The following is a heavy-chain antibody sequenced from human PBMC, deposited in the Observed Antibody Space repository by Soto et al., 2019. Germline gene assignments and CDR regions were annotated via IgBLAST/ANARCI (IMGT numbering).Heavy chain of an antibody. D-gene: IGHD6-19*01. J-gene: IGHJ6*02. Sequence: GGSLRLSCAASGFTFSSYWMSWVRQAPGKGLEWVANIKQDGSEKYYVDSVKGRFTISRDNAKNSLYLQMNSLRAEDTAVYYCARDVLGSGAGTDYYYGMDVWGQGTTVTVSS. V-gene: IGHV3-7*05. CDR3: ARDVLGSGAGTDYYYGMDV. CDR1: GFTFSSYW. CDR2: IKQDGSEK.